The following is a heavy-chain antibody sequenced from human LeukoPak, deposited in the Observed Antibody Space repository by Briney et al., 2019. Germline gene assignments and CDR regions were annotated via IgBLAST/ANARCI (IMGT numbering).Heavy chain of an antibody. V-gene: IGHV1-8*01. D-gene: IGHD6-19*01. J-gene: IGHJ6*03. CDR1: GYTFTSYD. CDR3: ARGSGWPYYYYMDV. CDR2: MNPNSGNT. Sequence: ASVKVSCKASGYTFTSYDINWVRQATGQGLEWMAWMNPNSGNTGYAQKFQGRVTMTRNTSISTAYMELSNLRSEDTAVYYCARGSGWPYYYYMDVWGKGTTVTVS.